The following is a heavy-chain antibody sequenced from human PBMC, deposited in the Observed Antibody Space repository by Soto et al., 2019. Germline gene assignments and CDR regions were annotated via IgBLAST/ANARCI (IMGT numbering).Heavy chain of an antibody. CDR2: INAGNGDT. Sequence: GESLKISCKGSGYTFSDHWIAWVRQAPGQGLEWMGWINAGNGDTKYSQKFQGRVTITRDTSAITAYMELSSLRSEDTAVYYRARDWTHYDSSGPGDYWGQGTLVTVSS. V-gene: IGHV1-3*01. CDR3: ARDWTHYDSSGPGDY. D-gene: IGHD3-22*01. J-gene: IGHJ4*02. CDR1: GYTFSDHW.